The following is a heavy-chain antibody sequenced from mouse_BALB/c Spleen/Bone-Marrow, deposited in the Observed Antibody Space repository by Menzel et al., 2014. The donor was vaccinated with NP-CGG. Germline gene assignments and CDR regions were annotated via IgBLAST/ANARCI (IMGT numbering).Heavy chain of an antibody. Sequence: QVQLQQSGAELVKPGASVKLSCKASGYTFTSYWMHWVKQRPGQGLEWIGEIIPSNGRTNYNEKFKSKATMTVDKSSNTAYMQLSSLTSEDSAIYYCARWLRQYFDVWGAGTTVTVSS. V-gene: IGHV1S81*02. CDR2: IIPSNGRT. CDR3: ARWLRQYFDV. CDR1: GYTFTSYW. D-gene: IGHD2-2*01. J-gene: IGHJ1*01.